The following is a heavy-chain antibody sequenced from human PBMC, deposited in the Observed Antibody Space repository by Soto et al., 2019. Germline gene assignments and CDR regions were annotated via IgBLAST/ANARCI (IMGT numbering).Heavy chain of an antibody. Sequence: GGSLRLCCAASGFTFSDAWMSWVRQAPGKGPEWVGRIKSKPDGGTTDYAAPVKGRFTISRDDSKNTLYLQMNSLKTEDTAVYYCTTTYWNYDYWGQGTLVTDSS. CDR2: IKSKPDGGTT. CDR1: GFTFSDAW. CDR3: TTTYWNYDY. D-gene: IGHD1-7*01. J-gene: IGHJ4*02. V-gene: IGHV3-15*01.